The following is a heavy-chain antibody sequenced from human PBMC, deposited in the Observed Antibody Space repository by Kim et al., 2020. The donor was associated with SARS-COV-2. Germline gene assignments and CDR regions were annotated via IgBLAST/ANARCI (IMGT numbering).Heavy chain of an antibody. CDR3: AKADLTRPGYSSGWMVY. V-gene: IGHV3-30*18. J-gene: IGHJ4*02. D-gene: IGHD6-19*01. CDR1: GFTFSSYG. Sequence: GGSLRLSCAASGFTFSSYGMHWVRQAPGKGLEWVAVISYDGSNKYYADSVKGRFTISRDNSKNTLYLQMNSLRAEDTAVYYCAKADLTRPGYSSGWMVYWGQGTLVTVSS. CDR2: ISYDGSNK.